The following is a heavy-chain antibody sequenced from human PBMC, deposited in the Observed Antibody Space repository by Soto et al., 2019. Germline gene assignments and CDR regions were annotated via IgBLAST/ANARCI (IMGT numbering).Heavy chain of an antibody. CDR1: GGTFSSYA. J-gene: IGHJ5*02. D-gene: IGHD6-13*01. V-gene: IGHV1-69*13. CDR3: ARGRQQLVSGGNWFDP. Sequence: SVKVSCKASGGTFSSYAISWVRQAPGQGLEWMGGIIPIFGTANYAQKFQGRVTITSDESTSTAYMELSSLRSEDTAVYYCARGRQQLVSGGNWFDPWGQGTLVTVSS. CDR2: IIPIFGTA.